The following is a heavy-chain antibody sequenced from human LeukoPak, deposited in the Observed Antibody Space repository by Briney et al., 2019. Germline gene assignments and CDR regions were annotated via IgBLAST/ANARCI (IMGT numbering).Heavy chain of an antibody. CDR3: ARAWGYGGNSYYYYYYMDV. Sequence: PSETLSLTCTVSGGSISTYYWNWIRQPAGKGLEWIGRIYTSGSTNYNPSLKSRVTISVDTSKNQFSLKLSSVTAADTAVYYCARAWGYGGNSYYYYYYMDVWGKGTTVTISS. J-gene: IGHJ6*03. V-gene: IGHV4-4*07. CDR1: GGSISTYY. D-gene: IGHD4-23*01. CDR2: IYTSGST.